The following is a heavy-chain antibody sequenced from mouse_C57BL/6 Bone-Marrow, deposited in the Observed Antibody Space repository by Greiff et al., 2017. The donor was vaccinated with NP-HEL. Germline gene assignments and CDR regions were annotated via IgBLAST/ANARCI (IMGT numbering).Heavy chain of an antibody. V-gene: IGHV14-3*01. J-gene: IGHJ3*01. D-gene: IGHD2-4*01. Sequence: VQLQQSVAELVRPGASVKLSCTASGFTIKNTYMHWVKQRPEQGLEWIGRIDPANGNTKYAPKFQGKATITADTSSNTAYLQLSSLTSEDTAIYYCARVFYYDYDGFAYWGQGTLVTVSA. CDR1: GFTIKNTY. CDR2: IDPANGNT. CDR3: ARVFYYDYDGFAY.